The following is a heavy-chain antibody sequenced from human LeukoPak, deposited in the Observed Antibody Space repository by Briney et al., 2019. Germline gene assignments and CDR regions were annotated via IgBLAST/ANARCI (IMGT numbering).Heavy chain of an antibody. D-gene: IGHD3-9*01. V-gene: IGHV3-74*01. Sequence: PGGSLRLSCAASGFTFSSYWMHWVRQAPGKGLEWVSRINSDGGSTTYADSVKGRFTISRDNAKNTMHLQMSSLRADDSAVYYCGRGGLTGQMAAFDYWGQGALVTVST. CDR2: INSDGGST. J-gene: IGHJ4*02. CDR3: GRGGLTGQMAAFDY. CDR1: GFTFSSYW.